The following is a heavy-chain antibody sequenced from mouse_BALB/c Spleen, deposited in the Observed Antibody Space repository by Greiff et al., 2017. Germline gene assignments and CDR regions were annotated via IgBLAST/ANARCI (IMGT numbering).Heavy chain of an antibody. J-gene: IGHJ2*01. CDR2: IDPANGNT. D-gene: IGHD1-1*01. CDR3: ARSEDYYGSSSGDYFDY. V-gene: IGHV14-3*02. CDR1: GFNIKDTY. Sequence: EVQLQQSGAELVKPGASVKLSCTASGFNIKDTYMHWVKQRPEQGLEWIGRIDPANGNTKYDPKFQGKATITADTSSNTAYLQLSSLTSEDTAVYYCARSEDYYGSSSGDYFDYWGQGTTLTVSS.